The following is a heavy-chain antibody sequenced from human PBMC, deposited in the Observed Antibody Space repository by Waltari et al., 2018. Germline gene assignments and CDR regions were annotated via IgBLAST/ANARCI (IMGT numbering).Heavy chain of an antibody. D-gene: IGHD6-6*01. Sequence: QLQLQESGPGLVKPPETLSLTCAVSGGSISSSYWSWIRQPPGKGLEWIGYIYGSGSTTNYNPSLKSGVTLSVDTSKNQFSLHLSSVTAADTAVYYCAGQGSSWSGFDVWGPGVLVTVSS. V-gene: IGHV4-59*08. J-gene: IGHJ5*02. CDR1: GGSISSSY. CDR2: IYGSGSTT. CDR3: AGQGSSWSGFDV.